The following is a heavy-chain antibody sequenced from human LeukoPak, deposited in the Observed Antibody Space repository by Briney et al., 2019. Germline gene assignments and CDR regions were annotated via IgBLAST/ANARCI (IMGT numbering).Heavy chain of an antibody. J-gene: IGHJ4*02. CDR1: GFTFSSYW. CDR3: AKEDYDLSFFDY. D-gene: IGHD3-3*01. CDR2: INSDGSST. V-gene: IGHV3-74*01. Sequence: GGSLRLSCAASGFTFSSYWMHWVRQAPGKGLVWVSRINSDGSSTSYADSVKGRFTISRDNAKNTLYLQMNSLRAEDTAVYYCAKEDYDLSFFDYWGQGTLVTVSS.